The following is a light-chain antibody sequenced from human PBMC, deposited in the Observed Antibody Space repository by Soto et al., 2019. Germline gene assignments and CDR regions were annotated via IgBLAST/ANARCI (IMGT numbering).Light chain of an antibody. CDR3: QSYDSSLSGSVV. CDR2: GNS. Sequence: QSVLTQPPSVSGAPGQRVTISCTGSSSNIGAGYDVHWYQQLPVTAPKLLIYGNSNRPSGVPDRFSGSKSCTSASLAITGLQAEDEAYYYCQSYDSSLSGSVVFGGGTQLTVL. CDR1: SSNIGAGYD. V-gene: IGLV1-40*01. J-gene: IGLJ2*01.